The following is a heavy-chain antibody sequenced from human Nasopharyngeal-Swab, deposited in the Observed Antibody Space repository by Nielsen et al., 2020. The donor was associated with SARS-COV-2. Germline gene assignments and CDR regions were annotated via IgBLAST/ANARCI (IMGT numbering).Heavy chain of an antibody. J-gene: IGHJ4*02. Sequence: ASVKVSCKASGYTFINYGITWVRQAPGQGLEWMGRSSAYNSNTNYAQKFQGRVTMTTDTSTNTAYMELRSLRSDDTAVYYCARKRGEQWLSQFDYWGQGTLVTVSS. D-gene: IGHD6-19*01. V-gene: IGHV1-18*01. CDR3: ARKRGEQWLSQFDY. CDR2: SSAYNSNT. CDR1: GYTFINYG.